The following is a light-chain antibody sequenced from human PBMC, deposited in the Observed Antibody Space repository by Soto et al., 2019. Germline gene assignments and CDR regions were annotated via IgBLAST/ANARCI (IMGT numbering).Light chain of an antibody. J-gene: IGLJ2*01. CDR2: RDF. CDR3: QVWDSSVV. Sequence: SYELTQTLSVSVALGQTARITCEGNRIGNKNVHWYQQKPGQAPVLVIYRDFNRPSGIPERFSGSNSDTTATLTISRAQAGDEAEYYCQVWDSSVVFGGGTKLTVL. CDR1: RIGNKN. V-gene: IGLV3-9*01.